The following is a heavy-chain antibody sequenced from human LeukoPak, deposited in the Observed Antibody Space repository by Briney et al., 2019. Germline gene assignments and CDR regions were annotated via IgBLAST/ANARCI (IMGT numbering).Heavy chain of an antibody. Sequence: SETLSLTCTVSGDSISTSSYYWGWIRQPPGKGLEWIGSIYYTGSTYYNPSLKSRVTISVDTSKNQFSLKLRSVTAADTAVYYCARISSSNWYNERGAFDVWGQGTMVTVSS. V-gene: IGHV4-39*07. J-gene: IGHJ3*01. CDR1: GDSISTSSYY. CDR3: ARISSSNWYNERGAFDV. D-gene: IGHD6-13*01. CDR2: IYYTGST.